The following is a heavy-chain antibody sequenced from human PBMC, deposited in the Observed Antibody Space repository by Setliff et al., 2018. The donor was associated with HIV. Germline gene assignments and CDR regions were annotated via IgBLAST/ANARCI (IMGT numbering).Heavy chain of an antibody. Sequence: GGSLRLSCAASGFTFSDYWMTWFRQAPGKGLEWVANINQDGSAKYYVDSVKGRFTISRDNAQNSLYLQMNSLRAEDTAVYYCAREVVVVVATTDAFGIWGQGTMVTVSS. D-gene: IGHD2-15*01. CDR3: AREVVVVVATTDAFGI. CDR2: INQDGSAK. CDR1: GFTFSDYW. V-gene: IGHV3-7*03. J-gene: IGHJ3*02.